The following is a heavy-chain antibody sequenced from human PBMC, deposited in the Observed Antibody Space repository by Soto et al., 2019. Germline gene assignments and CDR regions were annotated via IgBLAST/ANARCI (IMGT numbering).Heavy chain of an antibody. V-gene: IGHV3-30*18. CDR3: AKSMVRGVNRQPFDY. J-gene: IGHJ4*02. Sequence: GGSLRLSCAASGFTFSSYGMHWVRQAPGKGLEWVAVISYDGSNKYYADSVKGRFTISRDNSKNTLYLQMNSLRAEDTAVYYCAKSMVRGVNRQPFDYWGQGTLVTVSS. D-gene: IGHD3-10*01. CDR2: ISYDGSNK. CDR1: GFTFSSYG.